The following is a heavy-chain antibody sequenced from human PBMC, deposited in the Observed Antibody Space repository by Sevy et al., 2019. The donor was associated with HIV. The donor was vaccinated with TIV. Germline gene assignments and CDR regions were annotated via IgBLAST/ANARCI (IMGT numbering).Heavy chain of an antibody. D-gene: IGHD6-6*01. J-gene: IGHJ4*02. Sequence: SETLSLTCTVSGGSISSSSYYWGWIRQPPGKGLEWIGSIYYSGSTYYNPSLKSRVTISVDTSKNQFSLKLSSVTAADTAVYYCAGLYSSSSGRDFDYWGQGTLVTVSS. CDR3: AGLYSSSSGRDFDY. V-gene: IGHV4-39*01. CDR2: IYYSGST. CDR1: GGSISSSSYY.